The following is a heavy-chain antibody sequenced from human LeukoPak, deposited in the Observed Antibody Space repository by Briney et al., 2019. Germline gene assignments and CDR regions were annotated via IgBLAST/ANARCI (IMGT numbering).Heavy chain of an antibody. V-gene: IGHV3-23*01. D-gene: IGHD3-3*01. Sequence: TGGSLRLSCAASGFTFSSYAMDWVRQAPGKGLEWVSAISGSGASTNYADSVKGRFTISRDNSKNTLYLQMNSLRAEDTAVYYCAKEPDYDFWSGSYFHHWGQGTLVTVSS. J-gene: IGHJ1*01. CDR1: GFTFSSYA. CDR2: ISGSGAST. CDR3: AKEPDYDFWSGSYFHH.